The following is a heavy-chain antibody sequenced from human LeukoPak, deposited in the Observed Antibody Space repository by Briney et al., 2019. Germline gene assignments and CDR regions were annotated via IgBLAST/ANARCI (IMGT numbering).Heavy chain of an antibody. D-gene: IGHD1-26*01. J-gene: IGHJ4*02. CDR1: GYTFTGYY. V-gene: IGHV1-46*01. CDR3: ARRATRFSYYFDY. Sequence: ASVKVSCKSSGYTFTGYYLHWVRQAPGQGLEWMGIINPSGGSTSYAQKFQGRVTMTRDTSTSTVYMELSSLRSEDTAVYYCARRATRFSYYFDYWGQGTLVTVSS. CDR2: INPSGGST.